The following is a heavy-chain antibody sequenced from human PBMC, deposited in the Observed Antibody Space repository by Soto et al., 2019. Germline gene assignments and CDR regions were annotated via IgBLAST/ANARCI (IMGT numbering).Heavy chain of an antibody. J-gene: IGHJ6*02. Sequence: ASVKVSCKASGYTFTSYAMHWVRQAPGQRLEWMGWINAGNGNTEYSQKFQGRVTITRDTSASTAYMELSSLRSEDTAVYYCARVLEGDSSSWLGNYYYYGMDVWGQGTTVTVSS. D-gene: IGHD6-6*01. V-gene: IGHV1-3*01. CDR2: INAGNGNT. CDR1: GYTFTSYA. CDR3: ARVLEGDSSSWLGNYYYYGMDV.